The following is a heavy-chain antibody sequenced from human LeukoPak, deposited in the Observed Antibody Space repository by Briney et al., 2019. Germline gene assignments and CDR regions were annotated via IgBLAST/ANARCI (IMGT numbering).Heavy chain of an antibody. CDR1: GFTYSNTY. D-gene: IGHD2-21*01. J-gene: IGHJ4*02. Sequence: PGGSLSLTCSASGFTYSNTYWSRLRQAPGKGLEWVGRIKSKTDGGTTDYAAPVKGRFTISRDDSKNTLYLQMNSLKTEDTAVYYCTTSCLGDYGFRYWGQGTLVTVSS. CDR2: IKSKTDGGTT. V-gene: IGHV3-15*01. CDR3: TTSCLGDYGFRY.